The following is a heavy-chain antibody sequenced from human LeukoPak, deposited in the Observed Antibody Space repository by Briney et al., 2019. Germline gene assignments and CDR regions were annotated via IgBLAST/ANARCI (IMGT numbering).Heavy chain of an antibody. Sequence: GGSLRLSCAASGFTFGSYWMSWVRQAPGKGLEWVAVISYDGSNKYYADSVKGRFTISRDNSKNTLYLQMNSLRAEDTAVYYCASGSGSYPYWGQGTLVTVSS. J-gene: IGHJ4*02. CDR2: ISYDGSNK. D-gene: IGHD1-26*01. CDR1: GFTFGSYW. V-gene: IGHV3-30-3*01. CDR3: ASGSGSYPY.